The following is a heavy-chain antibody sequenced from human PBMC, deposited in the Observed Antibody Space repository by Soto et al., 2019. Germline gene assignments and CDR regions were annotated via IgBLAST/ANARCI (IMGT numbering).Heavy chain of an antibody. D-gene: IGHD3-16*01. J-gene: IGHJ4*02. Sequence: SETLSLTCTVSGGSVSSGSYYWSWIRQPPGKGLEWIGYIYYSGSTNYNPSLKSRVTISVDTSKNQFSLKLSSVTAADTAVYYCARDGGAPHDQLFDFWGQGTLVTVSS. CDR1: GGSVSSGSYY. CDR3: ARDGGAPHDQLFDF. V-gene: IGHV4-61*01. CDR2: IYYSGST.